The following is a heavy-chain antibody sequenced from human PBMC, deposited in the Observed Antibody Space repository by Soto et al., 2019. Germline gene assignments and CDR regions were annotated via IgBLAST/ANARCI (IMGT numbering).Heavy chain of an antibody. D-gene: IGHD1-26*01. CDR3: ARDWELGY. CDR1: GYTFTSYY. J-gene: IGHJ4*02. Sequence: QVHLVQSGAEVKRPGASVKVSCKASGYTFTSYYMNWVRQAPGQGLEWMGIIIPSGGSTNYAQKFRGRVTMTWDTSTSTVYMELSSLGSEDTAVYYCARDWELGYWGQGTLVTVS. V-gene: IGHV1-46*01. CDR2: IIPSGGST.